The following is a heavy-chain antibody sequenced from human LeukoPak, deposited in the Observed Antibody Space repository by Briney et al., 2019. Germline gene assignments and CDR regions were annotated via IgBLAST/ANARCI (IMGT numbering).Heavy chain of an antibody. CDR3: ARVVGNYVWGSYRPEGCFDS. CDR2: INMYNRNT. D-gene: IGHD3-16*02. CDR1: GYTFTSYA. Sequence: ASVKVSCKASGYTFTSYAISWVQQAPGHGPEWMGWINMYNRNTNYAQKLQGRVTMTTDTSTSTAYMELRSLRSDDTAVYYCARVVGNYVWGSYRPEGCFDSWGQGTLVTVSS. V-gene: IGHV1-18*01. J-gene: IGHJ4*02.